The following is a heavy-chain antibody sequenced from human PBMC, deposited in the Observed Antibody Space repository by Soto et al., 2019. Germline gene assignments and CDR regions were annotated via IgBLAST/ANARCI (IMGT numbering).Heavy chain of an antibody. CDR3: ARGVVVVPAATMGSYYYYYGMDV. CDR2: IIPIFGTA. Sequence: SVKVSYRASGGTCSSYAISWVRQAPGQGLEWMGGIIPIFGTANYAQKFQGRVTITADESTSTAYMELSSLRSEDTAVYYCARGVVVVPAATMGSYYYYYGMDVWGQGTTVTVSS. D-gene: IGHD2-2*01. V-gene: IGHV1-69*13. CDR1: GGTCSSYA. J-gene: IGHJ6*02.